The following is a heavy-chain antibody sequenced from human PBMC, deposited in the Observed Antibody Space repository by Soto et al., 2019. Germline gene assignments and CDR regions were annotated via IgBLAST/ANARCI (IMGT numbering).Heavy chain of an antibody. V-gene: IGHV4-31*03. CDR3: ARVGTSYARRGLDV. Sequence: SETLSLTCNVSGGAIDSGGYHWCWIRQHPGKGLEWIGYIYYSGSTYYNPSLKSRVSISIDTSKNQFSLELISVTAADTAVYYCARVGTSYARRGLDVWGQGTTVPVSS. J-gene: IGHJ6*02. CDR1: GGAIDSGGYH. CDR2: IYYSGST. D-gene: IGHD7-27*01.